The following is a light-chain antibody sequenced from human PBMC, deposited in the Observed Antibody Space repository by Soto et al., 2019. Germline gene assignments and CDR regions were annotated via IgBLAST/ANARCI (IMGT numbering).Light chain of an antibody. J-gene: IGKJ2*01. CDR1: QSVSTY. V-gene: IGKV3-11*01. CDR2: DAS. Sequence: EIVLTQSPATLSLSPGERATLSCRASQSVSTYLAWYQQRPGQPPRLLIYDASTRATGIPARFSGSGSGTDFTLTISSLEPEDFAVYYCQQRSNGPPMYTFGQGTKLEIK. CDR3: QQRSNGPPMYT.